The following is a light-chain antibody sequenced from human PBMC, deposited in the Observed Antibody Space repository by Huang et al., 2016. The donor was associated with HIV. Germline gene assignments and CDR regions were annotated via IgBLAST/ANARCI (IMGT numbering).Light chain of an antibody. V-gene: IGKV1-12*01. CDR3: QQASSFPLT. Sequence: DIQMTQSPSSVSASVGDRVVITCRASQDISSWVAWYQQRPGKAPELLIFDASTLQNGGPSRFSGSGSGTDFVLTISSLQPEDFATYYCQQASSFPLTFGGGTKVEIK. CDR1: QDISSW. CDR2: DAS. J-gene: IGKJ4*01.